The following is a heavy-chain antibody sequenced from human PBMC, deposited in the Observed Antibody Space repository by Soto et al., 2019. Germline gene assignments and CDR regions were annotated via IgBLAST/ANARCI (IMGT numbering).Heavy chain of an antibody. V-gene: IGHV4-59*01. J-gene: IGHJ4*02. CDR1: GGSISSYY. Sequence: NPSETLSLTCTVSGGSISSYYWSWIRQPPGKGLEWIGYIYYSGSTNYNPSLKSRVTISVDTSKNQFSLKLSSVTAADTAVYYCARVPGYSSGWYVFDYWGQGTLVTVSS. CDR2: IYYSGST. D-gene: IGHD6-19*01. CDR3: ARVPGYSSGWYVFDY.